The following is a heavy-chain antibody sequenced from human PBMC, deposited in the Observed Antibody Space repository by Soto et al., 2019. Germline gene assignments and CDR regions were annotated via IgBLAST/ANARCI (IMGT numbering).Heavy chain of an antibody. J-gene: IGHJ4*02. D-gene: IGHD7-27*01. CDR3: AHRLRDMGNFEY. CDR1: GFSLSSSGVG. CDR2: IYWDDDR. Sequence: QITLKESGPPLVKPTQTLTLTCTFSGFSLSSSGVGVGWIRQPPGKALEWLALIYWDDDRRYSPSLKSRLTITKDISKNQVVLTMTNLDPVDTATYYCAHRLRDMGNFEYWGQGTLVTGSS. V-gene: IGHV2-5*02.